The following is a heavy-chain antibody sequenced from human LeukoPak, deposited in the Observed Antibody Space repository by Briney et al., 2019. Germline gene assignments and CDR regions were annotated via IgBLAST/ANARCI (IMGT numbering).Heavy chain of an antibody. V-gene: IGHV3-23*01. Sequence: GGSLRLSCAASGFTFSSYGMSWVRQAPGKGLEWVSAISGSGGSTSYAQKFQGRVTMTRDMSTSTVYMELSSLRSEDTAVYYCARDFCGGDCYSPVYFDYWGQGTLVTVSS. D-gene: IGHD2-21*02. CDR1: GFTFSSYG. J-gene: IGHJ4*02. CDR2: ISGSGGST. CDR3: ARDFCGGDCYSPVYFDY.